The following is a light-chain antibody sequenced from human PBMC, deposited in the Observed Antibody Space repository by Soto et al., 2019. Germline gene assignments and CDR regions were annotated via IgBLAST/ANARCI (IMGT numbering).Light chain of an antibody. CDR3: QQRSNWPSLT. J-gene: IGKJ4*01. CDR1: HSVSTY. CDR2: DAS. Sequence: EIVLTQSPGILSLSPGERATLSCRASHSVSTYLAWYQQRPGQAPRLLIYDASTRATGIPARFSGSGSETDFTLTISSLEPEDFAVYYCQQRSNWPSLTFGGGTKVDIK. V-gene: IGKV3-11*01.